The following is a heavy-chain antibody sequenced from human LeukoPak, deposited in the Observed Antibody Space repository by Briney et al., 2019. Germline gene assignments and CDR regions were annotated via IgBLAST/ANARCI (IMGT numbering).Heavy chain of an antibody. D-gene: IGHD2-15*01. CDR3: ARAHCSGGSCYEVYY. V-gene: IGHV3-74*01. J-gene: IGHJ4*02. CDR1: GFTFSSYW. CDR2: INSDGSST. Sequence: GGSLRLSCAASGFTFSSYWMHWVRQAPGKGLVWVSRINSDGSSTSYADSVKGRFTISRDNAKNTLYLQMNSLRAEDTAVYYCARAHCSGGSCYEVYYWGQGTLVTVSS.